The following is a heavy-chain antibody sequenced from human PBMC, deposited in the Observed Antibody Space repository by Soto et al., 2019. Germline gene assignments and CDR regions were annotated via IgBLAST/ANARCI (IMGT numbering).Heavy chain of an antibody. V-gene: IGHV4-34*01. CDR2: INHSGST. CDR1: GGSFSGYY. Sequence: QVQLQQWGAGLLKPSETLSLTCAVYGGSFSGYYWSWIRQPPGKGLEWIGEINHSGSTNYNPSLKSRVTISVDTSKNQFSLKLSSVTAADTAVYYCARHTRIAVAVGRFDYWGQGTLVTVSS. J-gene: IGHJ4*02. CDR3: ARHTRIAVAVGRFDY. D-gene: IGHD6-19*01.